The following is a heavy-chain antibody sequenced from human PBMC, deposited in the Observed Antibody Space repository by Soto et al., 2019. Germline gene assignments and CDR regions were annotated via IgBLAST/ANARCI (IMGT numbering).Heavy chain of an antibody. D-gene: IGHD3-10*01. CDR1: GFTFSGYW. V-gene: IGHV3-7*05. J-gene: IGHJ4*02. CDR2: IKHDGSEK. CDR3: ARDDLLRGFTAFGPN. Sequence: EVQLVESGGGLVQPGGSLRLSCAASGFTFSGYWMSWVRQAPGKGPEWVANIKHDGSEKYYVDSVKGRFTISRDNAKSSLYLQMNSLRAEDTAVYYCARDDLLRGFTAFGPNWGQGTLVTVSS.